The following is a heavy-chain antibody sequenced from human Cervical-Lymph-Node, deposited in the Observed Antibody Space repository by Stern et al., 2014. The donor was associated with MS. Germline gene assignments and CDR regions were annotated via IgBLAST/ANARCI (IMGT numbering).Heavy chain of an antibody. CDR3: ARREASVYGNWGSGCFDY. CDR1: GFSLTSSGVG. V-gene: IGHV2-5*02. J-gene: IGHJ4*02. D-gene: IGHD7-27*01. CDR2: IYWDDDK. Sequence: QVTLKESGPSRVKPSETLTLTCSFSGFSLTSSGVGVGWIRQPQGGALEWLGLIYWDDDKRYSPALQNRIIITKDTSRNQVDLIMTNMDLVDTATYYCARREASVYGNWGSGCFDYWGQGALVTVSA.